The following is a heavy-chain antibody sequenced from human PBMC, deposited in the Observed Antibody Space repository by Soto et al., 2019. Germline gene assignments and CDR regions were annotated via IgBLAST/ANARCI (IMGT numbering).Heavy chain of an antibody. D-gene: IGHD1-1*01. J-gene: IGHJ4*02. CDR3: ASRRTTTLHY. CDR1: GGSISSGSYY. V-gene: IGHV4-39*01. Sequence: SETLSLTCTVSGGSISSGSYYWGWIRQPPGKGLQWIGSIYYSGSTYYNPSLKSRVTISVDTSKNQFSLNLSSVTAADTAVYYCASRRTTTLHYWGQGTLVTI. CDR2: IYYSGST.